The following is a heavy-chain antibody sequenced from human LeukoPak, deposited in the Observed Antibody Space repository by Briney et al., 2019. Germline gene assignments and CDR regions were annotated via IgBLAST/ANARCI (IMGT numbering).Heavy chain of an antibody. CDR3: ARGVYEEDVNY. Sequence: GESLKISCAAPGFTFSNYWMHWVRQAPGKGLVWVSRLSSDGRDPSYADSVKGRFTISRDNAKNTLYMQVNSLRAEDTAVYYCARGVYEEDVNYWGQGTLVTVSS. J-gene: IGHJ4*02. V-gene: IGHV3-74*01. CDR1: GFTFSNYW. CDR2: LSSDGRDP. D-gene: IGHD2-8*01.